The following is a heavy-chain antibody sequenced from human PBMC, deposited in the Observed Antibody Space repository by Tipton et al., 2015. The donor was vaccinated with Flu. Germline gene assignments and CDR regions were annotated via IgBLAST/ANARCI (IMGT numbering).Heavy chain of an antibody. CDR3: AREGGSSGYAGHLGY. V-gene: IGHV3-30-3*01. J-gene: IGHJ4*02. D-gene: IGHD3-22*01. CDR1: AFSFSNYV. CDR2: ISPDGNNK. Sequence: SLRLSCAASAFSFSNYVIHWVRQAPGEGLEWVAAISPDGNNKYYADSVKGRFTISRDNFKNTLYLQMNSLRPEDTAVYYCAREGGSSGYAGHLGYWGQGTLVTVSS.